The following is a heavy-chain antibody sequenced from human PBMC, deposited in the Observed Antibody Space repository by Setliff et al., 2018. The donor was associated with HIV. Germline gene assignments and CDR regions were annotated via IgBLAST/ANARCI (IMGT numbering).Heavy chain of an antibody. CDR1: GGSISNSRYY. CDR2: IYYSGST. Sequence: SETLSLTCTVSGGSISNSRYYWSWIRQPPGKGLEWIGSIYYSGSTYYNPSLKSRVTVSVDTSKNQFSLKLSSVTAADTAVYYCARLHLRVPPSIFDYWSPGTMVTVSS. V-gene: IGHV4-39*07. CDR3: ARLHLRVPPSIFDY. D-gene: IGHD2-2*01. J-gene: IGHJ4*02.